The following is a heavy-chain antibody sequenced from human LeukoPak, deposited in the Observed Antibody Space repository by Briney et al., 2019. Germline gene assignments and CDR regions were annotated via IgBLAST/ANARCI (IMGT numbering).Heavy chain of an antibody. J-gene: IGHJ4*02. CDR1: GGSISSYY. D-gene: IGHD4-23*01. Sequence: ASETLSLTCTVSGGSISSYYWSWIRQPPGKGLEWIGYIHYSGSTNYNPSLKSRVTISVDTSKNQFSLKLSSVTAADTAVYYCARVQAYGGKGYFDYWGQGTLVTVSS. CDR3: ARVQAYGGKGYFDY. CDR2: IHYSGST. V-gene: IGHV4-59*01.